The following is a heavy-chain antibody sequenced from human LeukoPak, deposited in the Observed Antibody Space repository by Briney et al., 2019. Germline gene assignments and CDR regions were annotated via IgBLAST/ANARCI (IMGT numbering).Heavy chain of an antibody. J-gene: IGHJ4*02. Sequence: GGSLRLSCSASGLTFTSHVMHWVRQAPGKGLQYVSGISMNVQTTYYAGSVKGRFTISRDSSKNTVYLQMNSLTAEDTAVYYCVREGLERRTNFDYWGQGTLASVSS. CDR1: GLTFTSHV. D-gene: IGHD1-1*01. V-gene: IGHV3-64D*06. CDR3: VREGLERRTNFDY. CDR2: ISMNVQTT.